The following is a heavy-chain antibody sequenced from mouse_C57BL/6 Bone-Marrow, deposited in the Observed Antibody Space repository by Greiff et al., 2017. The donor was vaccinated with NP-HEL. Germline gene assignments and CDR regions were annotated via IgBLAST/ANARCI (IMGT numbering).Heavy chain of an antibody. CDR2: IGPGSGST. J-gene: IGHJ4*01. D-gene: IGHD1-1*01. Sequence: VKLMESGAELVKPGASVKISCKASGYTFTDYYINWVKQRPGQGLEWIGKIGPGSGSTYYNEKFKGKATLTADKSSSTAYMQLSSLTSEDSAVYFCARRFITTVVARYYYAMDYWGQGTSVTVSS. CDR1: GYTFTDYY. V-gene: IGHV1-77*01. CDR3: ARRFITTVVARYYYAMDY.